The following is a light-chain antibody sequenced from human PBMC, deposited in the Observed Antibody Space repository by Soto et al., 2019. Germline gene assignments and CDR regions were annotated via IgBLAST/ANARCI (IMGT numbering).Light chain of an antibody. CDR1: QSVTTN. CDR2: DAS. V-gene: IGKV3-15*01. J-gene: IGKJ4*01. Sequence: EVVMTQSPATLSVSPGERVTFSCRASQSVTTNLAWYQHKPGQSPRLLISDASTGASGIPPRFNGSGSGTEFTLTIDRLQSADFAVYYCQHHSNWPPGITFGGGTKVDIK. CDR3: QHHSNWPPGIT.